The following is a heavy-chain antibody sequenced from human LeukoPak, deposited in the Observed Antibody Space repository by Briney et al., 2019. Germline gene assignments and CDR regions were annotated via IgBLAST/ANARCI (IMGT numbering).Heavy chain of an antibody. Sequence: GGSLRLSCAASGFTVSRNYMSWVRQALGKGLEWVSVISSGGNTYYTDSVKGRFTISRDNSKNTLYLQMSSLRVEDTAVYYCARNDRGASDIWGQGTMVTVSS. V-gene: IGHV3-53*01. J-gene: IGHJ3*02. D-gene: IGHD3-22*01. CDR1: GFTVSRNY. CDR3: ARNDRGASDI. CDR2: ISSGGNT.